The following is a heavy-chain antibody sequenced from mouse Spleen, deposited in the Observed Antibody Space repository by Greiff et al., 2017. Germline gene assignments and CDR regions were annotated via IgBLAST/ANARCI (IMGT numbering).Heavy chain of an antibody. D-gene: IGHD2-1*01. J-gene: IGHJ2*01. V-gene: IGHV5-17*01. Sequence: EVQLQESGGGLVKPGGSLKLSCAASGFTFSDYGMHWVRQAPEKGLEWVAYISSGSSTIYYADTVKGRFTISRDNAKNTLFLQMTSLRSEDTAMYYCARLGNYGYYFDYWGQGTTLTVSS. CDR2: ISSGSSTI. CDR1: GFTFSDYG. CDR3: ARLGNYGYYFDY.